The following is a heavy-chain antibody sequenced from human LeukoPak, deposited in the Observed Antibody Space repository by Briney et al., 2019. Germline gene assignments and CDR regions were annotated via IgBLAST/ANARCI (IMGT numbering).Heavy chain of an antibody. CDR1: GFTFDDYA. Sequence: GRSLRLSCAASGFTFDDYAMHWVRQAPGKGLEWVSGISWNSGSIGYADSVKGRFTISRDNAKNSLYLQMNSLRAEDTALYYCAKDGYYGAPGAAMDLWGPGTPVTVSS. CDR2: ISWNSGSI. J-gene: IGHJ6*02. CDR3: AKDGYYGAPGAAMDL. V-gene: IGHV3-9*01. D-gene: IGHD4-17*01.